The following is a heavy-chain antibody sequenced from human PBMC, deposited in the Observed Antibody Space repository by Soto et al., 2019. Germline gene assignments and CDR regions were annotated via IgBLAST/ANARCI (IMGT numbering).Heavy chain of an antibody. J-gene: IGHJ4*02. CDR1: GSTFSNYG. CDR2: VWYDGTTK. V-gene: IGHV3-33*01. CDR3: ATVDNYYGSVF. Sequence: VPLVESGGGVVQPGTSLRLSCAASGSTFSNYGMHWVRQAPGKGLEWVAVVWYDGTTKFYPDSVKGRFTISRDNSNNTLYLQMNSLRVEDTAVYYCATVDNYYGSVFWGQGTLVTVSS. D-gene: IGHD3-10*01.